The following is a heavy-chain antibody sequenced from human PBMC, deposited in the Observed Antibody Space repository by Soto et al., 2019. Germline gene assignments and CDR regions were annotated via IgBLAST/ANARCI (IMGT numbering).Heavy chain of an antibody. CDR1: GYTFTGYY. CDR2: INPNSGGT. V-gene: IGHV1-2*02. Sequence: ASVKVSCKASGYTFTGYYMHWVRQAPGQGLEWMGWINPNSGGTNYAQKFRDRVTIIADTSTSTAYMELSSLRSEDTAVYYCARDLGGCSGGSCRYNWFDPWGQGTLVTVSS. D-gene: IGHD2-15*01. J-gene: IGHJ5*02. CDR3: ARDLGGCSGGSCRYNWFDP.